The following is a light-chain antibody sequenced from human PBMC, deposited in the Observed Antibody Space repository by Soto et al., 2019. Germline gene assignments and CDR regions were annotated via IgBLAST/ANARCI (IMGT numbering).Light chain of an antibody. CDR2: DAP. Sequence: EIVLTQSPATLSLSPGERATLSCRASQSVSSYLAWYQQKPGQAPRLHIYDAPNRATGIPARFSGSGSGTDFTLPISSLEPEDFAVYYCQQRSNWPRVTFGPGTKVDIK. V-gene: IGKV3-11*01. J-gene: IGKJ3*01. CDR1: QSVSSY. CDR3: QQRSNWPRVT.